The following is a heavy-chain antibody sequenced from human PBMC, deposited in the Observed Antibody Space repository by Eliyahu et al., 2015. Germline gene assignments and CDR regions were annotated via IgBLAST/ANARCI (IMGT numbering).Heavy chain of an antibody. J-gene: IGHJ3*02. V-gene: IGHV2-70*01. CDR1: GFSLSTSGMC. CDR3: ARKAGWQLGRGAFDI. Sequence: QVTLRESGPALVKPTQTLTLTCTFSGFSLSTSGMCVSWIRQPPGKALEWLALIDWDDDKYYSTSLKTRLTISKDTSKNQVVLTMTNMDPVDTATYYCARKAGWQLGRGAFDIWGQGTMVTVSS. CDR2: IDWDDDK. D-gene: IGHD6-6*01.